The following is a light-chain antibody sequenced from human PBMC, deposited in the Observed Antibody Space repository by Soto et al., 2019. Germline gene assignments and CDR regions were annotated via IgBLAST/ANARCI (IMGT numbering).Light chain of an antibody. CDR1: QDIRNF. V-gene: IGKV1-27*01. J-gene: IGKJ3*01. CDR3: QEYSSVPV. CDR2: AAS. Sequence: DIQMTQSPTSLSASVGDRDTITCRASQDIRNFVAWYQQKPGKAPKLLIYAASTLQSGVPSRCSSSGSGTDFTLTINSLQPEDVATYSCQEYSSVPVFGPGTKVEIK.